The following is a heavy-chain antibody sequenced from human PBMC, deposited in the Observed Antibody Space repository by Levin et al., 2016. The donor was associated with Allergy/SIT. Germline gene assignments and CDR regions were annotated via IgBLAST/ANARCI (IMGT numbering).Heavy chain of an antibody. J-gene: IGHJ3*02. CDR3: ATDRRTLDAFDI. CDR2: ISAGGTTT. V-gene: IGHV3-23*01. Sequence: VRQAPGKGLEWVSGISAGGTTTYYADSVKGRFTISRDNSKNTLYLQMHSLRAEDTAIYYCATDRRTLDAFDIWGQGTMVTVSS. D-gene: IGHD3/OR15-3a*01.